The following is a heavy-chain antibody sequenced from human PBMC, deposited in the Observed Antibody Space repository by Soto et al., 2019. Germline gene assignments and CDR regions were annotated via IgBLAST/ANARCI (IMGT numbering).Heavy chain of an antibody. CDR1: GYTFTSYG. CDR3: ARPLGELGRADAFDI. Sequence: ASVKVSCKASGYTFTSYGISWVRQAPGQGLEWMGWISAYNGNTNYAQKLQGRVTMTTDTSTSTAYMELRSLRSDDTAVYYCARPLGELGRADAFDIWGQGTMVTVSS. V-gene: IGHV1-18*01. D-gene: IGHD3-10*01. J-gene: IGHJ3*02. CDR2: ISAYNGNT.